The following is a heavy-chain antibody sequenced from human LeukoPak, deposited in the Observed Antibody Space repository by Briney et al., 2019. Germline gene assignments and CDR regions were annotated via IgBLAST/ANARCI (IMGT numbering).Heavy chain of an antibody. D-gene: IGHD2/OR15-2a*01. CDR1: GFTFSSYG. CDR3: ARSGLSRFGS. Sequence: GGSLRLSCTASGFTFSSYGMHWVRQAPGKGLEWVAFIRYDGSNKYYADSVKGRFTISRDNSKNTLYLQMNSLRAEDTAVYYCARSGLSRFGSWGQGTLVTVSS. J-gene: IGHJ4*02. V-gene: IGHV3-30*02. CDR2: IRYDGSNK.